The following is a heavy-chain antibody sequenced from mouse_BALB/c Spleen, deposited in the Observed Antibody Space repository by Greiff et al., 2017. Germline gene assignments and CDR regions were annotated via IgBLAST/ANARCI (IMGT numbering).Heavy chain of an antibody. D-gene: IGHD2-14*01. CDR1: GFTFSSYT. V-gene: IGHV5-12-2*01. J-gene: IGHJ3*01. CDR3: GREDRDDPAWFDC. Sequence: EVQLVESGGGLVQPGGSLKLSCAASGFTFSSYTMPWVRQTPEKGLEWVAYISHGGGSTYYPDTVTGRFTISRDNAKNTLYLQMSSLKSEDTAMFYYGREDRDDPAWFDCWGQGTEVTVAA. CDR2: ISHGGGST.